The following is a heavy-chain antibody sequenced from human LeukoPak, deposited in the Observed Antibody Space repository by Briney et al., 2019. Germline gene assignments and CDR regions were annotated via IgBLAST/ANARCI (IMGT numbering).Heavy chain of an antibody. V-gene: IGHV3-23*01. J-gene: IGHJ4*02. CDR3: AKDQGGLIAARRLGPDY. CDR1: GFTFSSYS. CDR2: ISGSGGST. D-gene: IGHD6-6*01. Sequence: GGSLRLSCAASGFTFSSYSMNWVRQAPGKGLEWVSAISGSGGSTYYADSVKGRFTISRDNSKNTLYLQMNSLRAEDTAVCYCAKDQGGLIAARRLGPDYWGQGTLVTVSS.